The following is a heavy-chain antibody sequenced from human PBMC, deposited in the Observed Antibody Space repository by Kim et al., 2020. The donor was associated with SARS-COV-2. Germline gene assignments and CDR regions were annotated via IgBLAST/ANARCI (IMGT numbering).Heavy chain of an antibody. V-gene: IGHV3-30*02. D-gene: IGHD5-12*01. CDR3: AKDLAGLRRGMDV. J-gene: IGHJ6*02. Sequence: YADPVQGRFTITRDNSKNTLYLQMNSLRAEDTAVYYCAKDLAGLRRGMDVWGQGTTVTVSS.